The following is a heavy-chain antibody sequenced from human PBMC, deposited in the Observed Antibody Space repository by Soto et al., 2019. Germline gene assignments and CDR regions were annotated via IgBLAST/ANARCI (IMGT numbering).Heavy chain of an antibody. D-gene: IGHD3-22*01. CDR1: GDSVGSGGYY. CDR3: ARGGHYYNSMI. CDR2: ISYSXAP. V-gene: IGHV4-61*08. Sequence: SXTLSLTCTVSGDSVGSGGYYWTWIRQPPGKGLEWIGXISYSXAPSYNNSLKXXVTLSVDXXKNQSSLNMNSATAADTALYYCARGGHYYNSMIWGQGSLVTVSS. J-gene: IGHJ4*02.